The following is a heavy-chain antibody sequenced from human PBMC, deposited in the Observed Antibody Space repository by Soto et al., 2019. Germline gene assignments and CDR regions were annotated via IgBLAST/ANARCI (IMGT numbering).Heavy chain of an antibody. D-gene: IGHD3-16*02. CDR2: IYPGDSDT. CDR3: ARQSLIYDYIWGSYRYDAFDI. Sequence: EVQLVQSGAEVKKPGESLKISCKGSGYSFTSYWIGWVRQMPGKGLEWMGIIYPGDSDTRYSPSFQGQVTISADKSNSTAHLQWSSLKASDTAMYYCARQSLIYDYIWGSYRYDAFDIWGQGTMVTVSS. V-gene: IGHV5-51*01. CDR1: GYSFTSYW. J-gene: IGHJ3*02.